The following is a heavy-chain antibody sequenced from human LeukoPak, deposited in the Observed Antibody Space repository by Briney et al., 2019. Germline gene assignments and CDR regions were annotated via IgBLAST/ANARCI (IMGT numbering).Heavy chain of an antibody. Sequence: SETLSLTYAVYGGSFSGYYWSWIRQPPGKGLEWIGDINHSGSTNYNPSLKSRVTISVDTSKNQFSLKLSSVTAADTAVYYCATYSSSWDDYWGQGTLVTVSS. J-gene: IGHJ4*02. CDR2: INHSGST. CDR1: GGSFSGYY. CDR3: ATYSSSWDDY. V-gene: IGHV4-34*01. D-gene: IGHD6-13*01.